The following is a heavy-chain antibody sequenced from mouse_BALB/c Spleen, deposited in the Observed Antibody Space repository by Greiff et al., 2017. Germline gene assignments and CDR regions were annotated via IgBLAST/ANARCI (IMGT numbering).Heavy chain of an antibody. CDR1: GYTFTSYW. V-gene: IGHV1-69*02. D-gene: IGHD2-3*01. CDR2: IDPSDSET. Sequence: QVQLQQPGAELVKPGAPVKLSCKASGYTFTSYWMNWVKQRPGRGLEWIGRIDPSDSETHYNQKFKDKATLTVDKSSSTAYIQLSSLTSEDSAVYYCARNGYFYAMDYWGQGTSVTVSS. J-gene: IGHJ4*01. CDR3: ARNGYFYAMDY.